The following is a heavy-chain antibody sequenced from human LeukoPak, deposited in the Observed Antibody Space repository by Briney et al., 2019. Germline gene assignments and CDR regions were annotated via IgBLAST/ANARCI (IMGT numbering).Heavy chain of an antibody. D-gene: IGHD1-26*01. CDR2: MNQDGSGR. Sequence: GGSLRLSCTASGFTFSTYWMSWVRQAPGKGLEWVASMNQDGSGRHYSDSVKSRFTISRDNAKNSVSLQMNSLRVEDTALYYCTREDRVGGSLDAWGQGTLVTVSS. V-gene: IGHV3-7*01. CDR3: TREDRVGGSLDA. J-gene: IGHJ5*02. CDR1: GFTFSTYW.